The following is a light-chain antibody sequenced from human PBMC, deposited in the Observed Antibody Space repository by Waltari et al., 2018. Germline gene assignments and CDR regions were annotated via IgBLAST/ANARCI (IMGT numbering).Light chain of an antibody. CDR1: QSVSSN. V-gene: IGKV3-15*01. J-gene: IGKJ1*01. CDR3: HQYNNWPRT. CDR2: GAS. Sequence: EIVMTQSPATLSVSPGERATLSCRASQSVSSNLAWYQQRPGQAPRRLIYGASTRATGIPARFSGSGSGTEFTLTISSLQSEDFAVYYCHQYNNWPRTFGQGTKVEVK.